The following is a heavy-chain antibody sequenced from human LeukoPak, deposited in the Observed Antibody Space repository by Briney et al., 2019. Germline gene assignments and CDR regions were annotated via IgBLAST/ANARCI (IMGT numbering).Heavy chain of an antibody. V-gene: IGHV4-59*08. Sequence: SETLSLTCTVSGGSISNYYWTWIRQPPGKGLEWIGYIYYSGSTNYNPSLKSRVTISVDTSKNQFSLKLSSVTAADTAVYYCARQTDYYGSGSYYGVFDPWGQGTLVTVSS. D-gene: IGHD3-10*01. J-gene: IGHJ5*02. CDR1: GGSISNYY. CDR3: ARQTDYYGSGSYYGVFDP. CDR2: IYYSGST.